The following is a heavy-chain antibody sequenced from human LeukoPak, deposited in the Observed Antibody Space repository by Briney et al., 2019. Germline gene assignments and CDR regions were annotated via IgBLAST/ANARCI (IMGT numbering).Heavy chain of an antibody. J-gene: IGHJ3*02. CDR2: MNPNSGNT. CDR1: GYTFTSYD. CDR3: ARPSRGSDAFDI. V-gene: IGHV1-8*03. D-gene: IGHD1-26*01. Sequence: ASVKVSCKASGYTFTSYDINWVRQATGQGLEWMGWMNPNSGNTGYAQKFQGRVTITRNTSISTAYMELSSLRSEDTAVYYCARPSRGSDAFDIWGQGTMVTVSS.